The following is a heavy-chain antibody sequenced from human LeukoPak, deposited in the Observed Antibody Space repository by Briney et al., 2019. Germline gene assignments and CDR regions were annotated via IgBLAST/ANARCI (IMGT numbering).Heavy chain of an antibody. V-gene: IGHV4-38-2*01. CDR1: GSSISSGHY. D-gene: IGHD6-19*01. CDR2: IYQSGST. Sequence: SETLSLTCGVSGSSISSGHYWGWIRPPPRKGLERIGSIYQSGSTYYNPSLKSRVTVSLDTSKNQFSLRLSSVTAADTAVYYCASPGGAVAIEYFHHWGQGTLVTVSS. CDR3: ASPGGAVAIEYFHH. J-gene: IGHJ1*01.